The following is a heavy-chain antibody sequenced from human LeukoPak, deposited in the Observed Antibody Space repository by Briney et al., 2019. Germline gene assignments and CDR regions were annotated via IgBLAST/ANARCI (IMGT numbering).Heavy chain of an antibody. CDR2: ISAYNGNT. D-gene: IGHD2-8*01. CDR3: ARSEMVETPPDY. CDR1: GYTFTIYG. J-gene: IGHJ4*02. Sequence: GASVNVSYKPSGYTFTIYGISWVRHAPGHRLKWMGWISAYNGNTNYAQKLQGRVTMTTDTSTSTAYMELRSLRSDDTAVYYCARSEMVETPPDYWGQGTLVTVSS. V-gene: IGHV1-18*01.